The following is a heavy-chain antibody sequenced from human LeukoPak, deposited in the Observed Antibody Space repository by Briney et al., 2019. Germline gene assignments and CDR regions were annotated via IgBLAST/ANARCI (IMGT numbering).Heavy chain of an antibody. CDR2: ISTSGSTI. CDR3: AREWLGDYRRSEGFDP. J-gene: IGHJ5*02. CDR1: GFTFSSYE. Sequence: TGGSLRLSCAASGFTFSSYEMNWVRQAPGKGLEWVSYISTSGSTIYYADSVKGRFTTSRDNAKNSLFLQMNSLRAEDTAVYYCAREWLGDYRRSEGFDPWGQGTLVTVSS. V-gene: IGHV3-48*03. D-gene: IGHD3-10*01.